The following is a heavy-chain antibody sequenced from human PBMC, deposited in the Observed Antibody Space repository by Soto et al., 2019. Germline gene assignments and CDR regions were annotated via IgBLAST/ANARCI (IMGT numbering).Heavy chain of an antibody. J-gene: IGHJ4*02. CDR2: ISRSGSSI. V-gene: IGHV3-21*01. D-gene: IGHD6-13*01. CDR3: AGDSSGWYYFEN. Sequence: EVQLVESGGALVNPGGSLRLSCAASGFTFNSYNMNWVRQAPGKGLEWASSISRSGSSIFYADSVKGRFTISRDNTRNSLYLQLDRLRIEDTAVYYCAGDSSGWYYFENWGQGTLVTVSS. CDR1: GFTFNSYN.